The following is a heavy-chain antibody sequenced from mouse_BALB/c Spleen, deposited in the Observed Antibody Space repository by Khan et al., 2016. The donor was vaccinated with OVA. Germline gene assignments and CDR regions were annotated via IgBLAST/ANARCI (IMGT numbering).Heavy chain of an antibody. CDR1: GFTFSSYG. D-gene: IGHD1-1*01. J-gene: IGHJ4*01. CDR3: ARCLYGSSYDYYAMDY. Sequence: EVELVESGGDLVKPGGSLKLSCAASGFTFSSYGMSWVRQTPDKRLEWVAIISTSGSYTYYPDSVKGRFTISRDNAKNTLYLQMSSLKSEDTAMYYCARCLYGSSYDYYAMDYWGRGTSVTVSS. V-gene: IGHV5-6*01. CDR2: ISTSGSYT.